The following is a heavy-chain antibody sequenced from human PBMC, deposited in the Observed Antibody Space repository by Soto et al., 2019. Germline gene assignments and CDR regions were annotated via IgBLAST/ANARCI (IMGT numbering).Heavy chain of an antibody. J-gene: IGHJ3*02. V-gene: IGHV3-30-3*01. CDR3: ARDKSSAFDI. CDR1: GFTFSSYS. CDR2: IAYSGGIK. Sequence: QVQLVESGGGVVQPGRSLRLSCAASGFTFSSYSMHWFSQAPGQGLEWVALIAYSGGIKYYADSVKGRFTPSRDNSKNTLYLQMNNLRAEATALYYCARDKSSAFDIWGQGTMVTVSS.